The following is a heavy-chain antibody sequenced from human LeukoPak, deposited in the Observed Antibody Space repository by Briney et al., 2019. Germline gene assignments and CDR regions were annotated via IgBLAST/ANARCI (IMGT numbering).Heavy chain of an antibody. J-gene: IGHJ4*02. Sequence: GGSLRLSCAASGFTFSNYAMSWVRQAPGKGLEWVSSISGSGGSTYYVDSVKGRFTISRDNSKNTLHLQMNILRAEDTAAYYCAKLGGNVAFWGQGTLVTVSS. CDR2: ISGSGGST. CDR1: GFTFSNYA. V-gene: IGHV3-23*01. CDR3: AKLGGNVAF. D-gene: IGHD4-23*01.